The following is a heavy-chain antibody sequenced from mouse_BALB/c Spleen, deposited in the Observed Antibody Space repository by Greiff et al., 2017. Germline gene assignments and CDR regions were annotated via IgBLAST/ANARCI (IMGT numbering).Heavy chain of an antibody. CDR1: GYSITSGYS. J-gene: IGHJ4*01. CDR2: IHYSGST. CDR3: ARRRDYGNICAMDY. V-gene: IGHV3-1*02. D-gene: IGHD2-1*01. Sequence: EVQLQESGPDLVKPSQSLSLTCTVTGYSITSGYSWHWIRQFPGNKLEWMGYIHYSGSTNYNPSLKSRIPITRDTSKNQFYLQLNSLTTEDTATYYCARRRDYGNICAMDYWGQGTSVTVSS.